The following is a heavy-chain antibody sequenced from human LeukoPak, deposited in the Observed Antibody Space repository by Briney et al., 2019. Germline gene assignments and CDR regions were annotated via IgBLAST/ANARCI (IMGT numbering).Heavy chain of an antibody. J-gene: IGHJ6*02. CDR3: ARGPYYGMDV. CDR2: IKADGSEK. V-gene: IGHV3-7*01. Sequence: GGSLRLSCAASGFTFTNYWMSWVRQAPGKGLEWVANIKADGSEKYYVDSVKGRFTISRDNAKNSLYLQMNSLRAEDTAVYYCARGPYYGMDVWGQGTTVTVSS. CDR1: GFTFTNYW.